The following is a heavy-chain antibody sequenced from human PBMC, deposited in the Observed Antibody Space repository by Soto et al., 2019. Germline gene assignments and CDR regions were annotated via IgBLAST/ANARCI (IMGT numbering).Heavy chain of an antibody. CDR3: ARDRILGVGPPAINYYYGMDV. V-gene: IGHV4-31*03. CDR2: IYSRGST. Sequence: QVQLQESGPGLVKPSQTLSLTCTVSGGSISSGGYYWSWIRQHPGKGLEWIGYIYSRGSTYYNTSLKSRVTIEVDTSKNQLSRKLSSVTAADTAVYYCARDRILGVGPPAINYYYGMDVWGQGTTVTVSS. D-gene: IGHD3-3*02. CDR1: GGSISSGGYY. J-gene: IGHJ6*02.